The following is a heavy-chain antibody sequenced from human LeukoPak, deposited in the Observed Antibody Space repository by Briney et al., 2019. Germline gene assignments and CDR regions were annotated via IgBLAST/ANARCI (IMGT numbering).Heavy chain of an antibody. CDR1: GGSISSGGYY. CDR3: ARAGPPYGALGWYFDL. CDR2: IYYSGST. V-gene: IGHV4-31*03. D-gene: IGHD4-17*01. Sequence: SETLSLTCTVSGGSISSGGYYWSWIRQHPGKGLEWIGYIYYSGSTYYNPSLKSRVTISVDTSKNQFSLKLTSVTAADTAVYYCARAGPPYGALGWYFDLWGRGTLVTVSS. J-gene: IGHJ2*01.